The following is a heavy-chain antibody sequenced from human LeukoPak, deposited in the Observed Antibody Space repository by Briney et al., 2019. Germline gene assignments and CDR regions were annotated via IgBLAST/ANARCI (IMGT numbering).Heavy chain of an antibody. Sequence: GGSLRLSCAASGFTVSSNYMNWVRQAPGRGLEWVSVIYSGGTTYYADSVKGRFTISRDNSKNTLYLQMNSLRAEDTAVYYCAKSYYDFWSGYYTGGNYFDYWGQGTLVTVSS. CDR2: IYSGGTT. D-gene: IGHD3-3*01. CDR1: GFTVSSNY. CDR3: AKSYYDFWSGYYTGGNYFDY. J-gene: IGHJ4*02. V-gene: IGHV3-53*05.